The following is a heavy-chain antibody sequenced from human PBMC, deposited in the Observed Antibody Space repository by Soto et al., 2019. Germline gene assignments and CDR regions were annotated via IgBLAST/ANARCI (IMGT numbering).Heavy chain of an antibody. CDR2: INAGNGNT. CDR1: GYTFTSYA. V-gene: IGHV1-3*01. J-gene: IGHJ3*02. CDR3: ARDALRGYVILTGYYCPCSFDI. D-gene: IGHD3-9*01. Sequence: GASVKVSCKASGYTFTSYAMHWVRQAPGQRLEWMGWINAGNGNTNYSQKLQGRVTITTDTSTSTAYMELRSLRSDDTAVYYCARDALRGYVILTGYYCPCSFDIWGQGTMVTVSS.